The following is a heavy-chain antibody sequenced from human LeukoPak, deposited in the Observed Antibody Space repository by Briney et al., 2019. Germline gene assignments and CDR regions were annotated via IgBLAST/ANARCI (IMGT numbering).Heavy chain of an antibody. Sequence: SETLSLTCTVSGGSISSGRYYWGWVRQPAGTGLEWIGRIYTSGSTNYNPSLTRRLTISVDTSKNQFSLKLSSVTAADTAVYYCARGYDFWSGFSYGMDVWGQGTTVTVSS. CDR2: IYTSGST. V-gene: IGHV4-61*02. J-gene: IGHJ6*02. CDR3: ARGYDFWSGFSYGMDV. D-gene: IGHD3-3*01. CDR1: GGSISSGRYY.